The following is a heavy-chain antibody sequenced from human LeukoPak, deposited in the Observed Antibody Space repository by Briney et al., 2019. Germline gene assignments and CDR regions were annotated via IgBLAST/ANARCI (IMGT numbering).Heavy chain of an antibody. V-gene: IGHV4-4*07. CDR2: IYTSGST. CDR3: AREGYCSSTSCYDY. Sequence: SETLSLTCTVSGGSISTYYWGWIRQAPGKGLEWIGSIYTSGSTNYNPSLKSRVTMSVDTSKNQFSLKLSSVTAADTAVYYCAREGYCSSTSCYDYWGQGTLVTVSS. D-gene: IGHD2-2*01. J-gene: IGHJ4*02. CDR1: GGSISTYY.